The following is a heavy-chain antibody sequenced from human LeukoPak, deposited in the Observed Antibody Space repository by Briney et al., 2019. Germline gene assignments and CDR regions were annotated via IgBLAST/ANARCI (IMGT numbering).Heavy chain of an antibody. J-gene: IGHJ4*02. CDR3: ARVWSDCYISNCYISEY. V-gene: IGHV3-21*01. Sequence: GGSLRLSCEASGFSFSSYSTNWVRQAPGERPEWVSSISSSSTYIYYADSVKGRFTISRDDAKNSLFLQMNSLRAEDTAVYYCARVWSDCYISNCYISEYWGQGTLVTVSS. CDR2: ISSSSTYI. CDR1: GFSFSSYS. D-gene: IGHD3-3*01.